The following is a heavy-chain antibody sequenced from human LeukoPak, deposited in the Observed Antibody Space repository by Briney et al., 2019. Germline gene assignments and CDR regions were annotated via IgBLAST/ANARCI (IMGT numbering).Heavy chain of an antibody. CDR3: ARDPLGQQLASFDP. V-gene: IGHV3-48*04. CDR1: GFTFTGHN. J-gene: IGHJ5*02. Sequence: GGSLRLSCAASGFTFTGHNMNWVRQAPGKGLEWVAYISISSGTIYYADSVKGRFSISRDNAKSSLDLQINSLRADDTAVYYCARDPLGQQLASFDPWGQGTLVTVSS. CDR2: ISISSGTI. D-gene: IGHD6-13*01.